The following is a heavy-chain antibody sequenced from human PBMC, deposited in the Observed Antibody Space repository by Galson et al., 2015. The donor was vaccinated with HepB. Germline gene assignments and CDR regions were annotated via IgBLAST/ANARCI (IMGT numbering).Heavy chain of an antibody. J-gene: IGHJ4*02. D-gene: IGHD3-9*01. CDR2: IWYDGSNK. CDR1: GFTFSSYG. CDR3: AREEAIDILTGYCFDY. Sequence: SLRLSCAASGFTFSSYGMHWVRQAPGKGLEWVAVIWYDGSNKYYADSVKGRFTISRDNSKNTLYLQMSSLRAEDTAVYYCAREEAIDILTGYCFDYWGQGTLVTVSS. V-gene: IGHV3-33*01.